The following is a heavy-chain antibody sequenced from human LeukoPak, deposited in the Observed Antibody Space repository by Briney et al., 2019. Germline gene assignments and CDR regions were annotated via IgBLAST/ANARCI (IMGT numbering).Heavy chain of an antibody. CDR3: ARRILYCSSTSCYLWDY. CDR2: IYHSGST. V-gene: IGHV4-38-2*01. Sequence: SETLSLTCAVSGYSISSGYYWGWIRQPPGKGLEWIGSIYHSGSTYYNPSLKSRVTISVDTSKNQFSLKLSSVTAADTAVYYCARRILYCSSTSCYLWDYWGQGTLDTVSS. D-gene: IGHD2-2*01. J-gene: IGHJ4*02. CDR1: GYSISSGYY.